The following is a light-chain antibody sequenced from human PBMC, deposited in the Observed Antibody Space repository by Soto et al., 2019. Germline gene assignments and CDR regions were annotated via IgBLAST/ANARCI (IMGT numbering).Light chain of an antibody. CDR2: DVS. V-gene: IGLV2-14*04. J-gene: IGLJ1*01. CDR3: CSYTRSGTLI. Sequence: NSSDIGDYNYVSWYQQHPGKVPKVIIYDVSNRPSGVSYRFSATKSGNTASLTISGLQAEDEADYYCCSYTRSGTLIFGTGTKVTVL. CDR1: SSDIGDYNY.